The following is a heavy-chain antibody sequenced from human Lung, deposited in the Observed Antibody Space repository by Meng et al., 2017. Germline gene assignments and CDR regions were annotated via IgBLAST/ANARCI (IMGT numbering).Heavy chain of an antibody. D-gene: IGHD4-11*01. V-gene: IGHV4-34*01. CDR2: INHSGST. CDR3: ARGPTTMAHDFDY. Sequence: QWQLRQWGAGLLKPPGTLSLTCGVSVGSFSDYYWSWIRQPPGKGLEWIGEINHSGSTNYNPSLERRATISVDTSQNNLSLKLSSVTAADSAVYYCARGPTTMAHDFDYWGQGTLVTVSS. CDR1: VGSFSDYY. J-gene: IGHJ4*02.